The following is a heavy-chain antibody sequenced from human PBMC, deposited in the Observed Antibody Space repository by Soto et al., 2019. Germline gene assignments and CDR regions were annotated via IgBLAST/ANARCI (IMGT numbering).Heavy chain of an antibody. D-gene: IGHD3-3*01. CDR1: GYTLTELS. J-gene: IGHJ6*02. CDR3: ATVPRGVTIFGVVPNYYYYGMDV. CDR2: FDPEDGET. V-gene: IGHV1-24*01. Sequence: ASVKVSCKVSGYTLTELSMHWVRQAPGKGLEWMGGFDPEDGETIYAQKFQGRVTMTEDTSTDTAYMELSSLRSEDTAVYYCATVPRGVTIFGVVPNYYYYGMDVWGQGTTVTVSS.